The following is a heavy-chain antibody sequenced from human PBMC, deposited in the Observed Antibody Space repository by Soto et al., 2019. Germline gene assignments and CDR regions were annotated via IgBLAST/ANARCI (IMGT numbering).Heavy chain of an antibody. Sequence: PGGSLRLSCAASGFTFSSYSMNWIRQAPGKGLQWVSYISSSSVTIYYADSVKGRFTISRDNAKNSLYLQMNSLRDEDTAVYYCTRSLWGVLVNDYWGQGTLVTVSS. V-gene: IGHV3-48*02. CDR2: ISSSSVTI. CDR1: GFTFSSYS. D-gene: IGHD3-16*02. CDR3: TRSLWGVLVNDY. J-gene: IGHJ4*02.